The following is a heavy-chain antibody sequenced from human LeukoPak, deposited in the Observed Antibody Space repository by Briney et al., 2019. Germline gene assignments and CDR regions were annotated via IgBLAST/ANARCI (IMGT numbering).Heavy chain of an antibody. Sequence: GGSLRLSCAAPGFPFSGYGMSWARQAPGKGLKWVAAIKKDGSDKYYVDSVKGRFTISRDNPKNSLYLQMNNLRAEDTAVYYCARDPSYYYDSSGGDYWGQGTLVTVSS. J-gene: IGHJ4*02. CDR1: GFPFSGYG. V-gene: IGHV3-7*01. CDR3: ARDPSYYYDSSGGDY. CDR2: IKKDGSDK. D-gene: IGHD3-22*01.